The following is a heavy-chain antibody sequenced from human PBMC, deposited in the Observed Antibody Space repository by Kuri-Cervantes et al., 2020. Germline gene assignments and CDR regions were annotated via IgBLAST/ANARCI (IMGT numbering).Heavy chain of an antibody. CDR2: MNPNSGNT. D-gene: IGHD1-7*01. V-gene: IGHV1-8*01. CDR3: ATDLVGNYVAFDY. J-gene: IGHJ4*02. CDR1: GYTFTSYD. Sequence: ASVKVSCKASGYTFTSYDINWVRQATGQGLEWMGWMNPNSGNTGYAQKFQGRVTMTEDTSTDTAYMELSSLRSEGTAVYYCATDLVGNYVAFDYWGQGTLVTVSS.